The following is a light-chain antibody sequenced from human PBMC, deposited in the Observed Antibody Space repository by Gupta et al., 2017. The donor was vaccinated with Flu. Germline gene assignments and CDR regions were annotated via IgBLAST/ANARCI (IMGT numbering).Light chain of an antibody. CDR2: EGS. V-gene: IGLV2-23*01. CDR1: SSDVGSFNL. J-gene: IGLJ3*02. CDR3: CSYAGSSTWV. Sequence: YALTPPASASWASGQAIPISWPGTSSDVGSFNLVSWYQQHPGKAPKLMIYEGSKRPSGVSNRFSGSKSGNTASLTISGLQAEDEADYYCCSYAGSSTWVFGGGTKLTVL.